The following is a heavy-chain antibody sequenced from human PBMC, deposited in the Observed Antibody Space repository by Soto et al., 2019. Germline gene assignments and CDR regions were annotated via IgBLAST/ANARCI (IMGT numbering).Heavy chain of an antibody. J-gene: IGHJ4*02. V-gene: IGHV3-30*18. CDR3: AKKWGYCSSTSCLWYGGLEY. CDR2: VSHDRGDK. D-gene: IGHD2-2*01. Sequence: GGSLRLSCAASGFTFSSYAMHWVRQAPGKGLEWVAIVSHDRGDKYYADSVKGRFTISRDNSKGTLYLQMNSLRAEDTAVYYCAKKWGYCSSTSCLWYGGLEYWGQGTLVTVSS. CDR1: GFTFSSYA.